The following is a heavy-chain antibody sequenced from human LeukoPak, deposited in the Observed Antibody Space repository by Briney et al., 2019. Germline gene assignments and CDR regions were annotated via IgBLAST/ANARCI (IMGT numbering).Heavy chain of an antibody. Sequence: GGSLRLSCAASGFTVGTNYMSWVRQAPGKGLVWVSRINSDGSSTIYADSVKGRFTISRDNSKNTLYLQMNSLRAEDTAVYYCARDSDYYDSSGYDYWGQGTLVTVSS. V-gene: IGHV3-53*05. J-gene: IGHJ4*02. D-gene: IGHD3-22*01. CDR1: GFTVGTNY. CDR2: INSDGSST. CDR3: ARDSDYYDSSGYDY.